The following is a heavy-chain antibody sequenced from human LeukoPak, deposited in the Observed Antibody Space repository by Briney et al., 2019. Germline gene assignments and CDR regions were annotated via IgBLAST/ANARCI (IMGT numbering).Heavy chain of an antibody. CDR3: ARGVLGGNFDY. D-gene: IGHD3-16*01. V-gene: IGHV4-39*07. Sequence: SETLSLTCTVSGGSISSRNYYWGWIRQPPGKGLEWIGSIYYSGSTYYNPSLKSRVTVSVDTSKNQFSLKLSSVTAADTAVYYCARGVLGGNFDYWGQGTLVTVSS. CDR2: IYYSGST. J-gene: IGHJ4*02. CDR1: GGSISSRNYY.